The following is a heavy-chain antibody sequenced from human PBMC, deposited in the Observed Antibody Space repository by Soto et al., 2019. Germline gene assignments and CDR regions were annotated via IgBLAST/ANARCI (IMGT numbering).Heavy chain of an antibody. CDR1: GGTFSSYT. D-gene: IGHD3-22*01. CDR3: ARDGSLYDSRAYYYLY. J-gene: IGHJ4*02. V-gene: IGHV1-69*01. CDR2: ITPMFGTP. Sequence: QVQLVQSGAEVKKPGSSVKVSCKASGGTFSSYTITWVRQAPGQGLEWMGGITPMFGTPNYAQKCRGRVTITADESTRTAYLELSSLRSEYTAMYFCARDGSLYDSRAYYYLYWGQGTLFTVSS.